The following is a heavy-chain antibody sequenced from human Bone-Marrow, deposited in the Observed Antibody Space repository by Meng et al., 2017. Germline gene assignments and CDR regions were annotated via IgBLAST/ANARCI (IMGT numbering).Heavy chain of an antibody. V-gene: IGHV3-43D*03. CDR1: GFTFDDYA. D-gene: IGHD3-10*01. J-gene: IGHJ3*02. Sequence: GESLKISRAASGFTFDDYAMHWVRQAPGKGLEWVSLISWDGGSTYYADSVKGRFTISRDNSKNSLYLQMNSLRAEDTALYYCAKDVMVRGTYFDAFDIWGQGTMVTVSS. CDR3: AKDVMVRGTYFDAFDI. CDR2: ISWDGGST.